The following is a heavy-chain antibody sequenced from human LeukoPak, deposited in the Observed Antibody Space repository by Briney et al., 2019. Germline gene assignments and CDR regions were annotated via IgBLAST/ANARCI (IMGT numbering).Heavy chain of an antibody. CDR1: GFTVGSNY. CDR2: IYSGGST. CDR3: ARASGYCSSTSCRPYWYFDL. J-gene: IGHJ2*01. D-gene: IGHD2-2*01. V-gene: IGHV3-66*02. Sequence: LSGGSLRLSCAASGFTVGSNYMSWVRQAPGKGLEWVSVIYSGGSTYYADSVKGRFTISRDNSKNTLYLQMNSLRAEDTAVYYCARASGYCSSTSCRPYWYFDLWGRGTLVTVSS.